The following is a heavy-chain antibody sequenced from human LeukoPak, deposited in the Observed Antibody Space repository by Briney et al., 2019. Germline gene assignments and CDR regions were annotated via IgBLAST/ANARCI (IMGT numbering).Heavy chain of an antibody. V-gene: IGHV1-18*01. D-gene: IGHD3-3*01. CDR2: ISAYNGNT. CDR1: GYTFTSYG. J-gene: IGHJ4*02. CDR3: ARADYDFWTGYTNFDY. Sequence: ASVKVSCKASGYTFTSYGISWVRQAPGQGLEWMGWISAYNGNTNYAQKLQGRVTMTTDTSTSTAYMELRSLRSDDTAVYYCARADYDFWTGYTNFDYWGQGTLVTVSS.